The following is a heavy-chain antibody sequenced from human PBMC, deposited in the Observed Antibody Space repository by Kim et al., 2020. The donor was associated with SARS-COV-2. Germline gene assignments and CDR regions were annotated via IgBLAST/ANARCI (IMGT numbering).Heavy chain of an antibody. J-gene: IGHJ4*02. V-gene: IGHV1-18*01. CDR3: ARITDNSGQGGDY. Sequence: KYAQKFQRRVTVTTDTSTSTSDMELTSLTSDDTAIYYCARITDNSGQGGDYWGQGTLVTVSS. D-gene: IGHD3-22*01.